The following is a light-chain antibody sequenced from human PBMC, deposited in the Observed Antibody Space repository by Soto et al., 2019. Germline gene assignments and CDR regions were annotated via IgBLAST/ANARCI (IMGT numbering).Light chain of an antibody. CDR1: QGISSW. J-gene: IGKJ4*01. CDR3: QQANSLPLT. Sequence: EIQMTKSPSSVSASVRDRVTINCRARQGISSWLAWYQQKPGKDAKLLIYAAPSLQSGVASRFSDNGSGPDYTLTISRLQPEDCATYDFQQANSLPLTFGGGTKGEIK. CDR2: AAP. V-gene: IGKV1-12*01.